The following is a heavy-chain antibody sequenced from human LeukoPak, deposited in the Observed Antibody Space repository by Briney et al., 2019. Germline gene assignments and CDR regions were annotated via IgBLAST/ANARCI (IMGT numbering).Heavy chain of an antibody. CDR1: GGSFSGYY. Sequence: TSETLSLTCAVYGGSFSGYYWSWIRQPPGKGLEWIGEINHSGSTNYNPSLKSRVTISVDTSKNQFSLKLSSVTAADTAMYYCARGNYDFWSGYLADRYYFDYWGRGTLVTVSS. V-gene: IGHV4-34*01. J-gene: IGHJ4*02. CDR3: ARGNYDFWSGYLADRYYFDY. CDR2: INHSGST. D-gene: IGHD3-3*01.